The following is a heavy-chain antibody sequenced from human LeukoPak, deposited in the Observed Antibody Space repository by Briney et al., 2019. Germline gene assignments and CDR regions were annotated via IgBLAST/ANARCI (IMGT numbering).Heavy chain of an antibody. D-gene: IGHD3-22*01. CDR3: AREGTDDSSGYYWGWFDP. V-gene: IGHV1-46*01. CDR2: INPSGGST. J-gene: IGHJ5*02. CDR1: GYTFTSYY. Sequence: ASVKVSCKASGYTFTSYYMHWVRQAPGQGLEWMGIINPSGGSTSYAQKFQGRVTMTRDTSTSTVYMELSSLRSEDTAVYYCAREGTDDSSGYYWGWFDPWGQGALVTVSS.